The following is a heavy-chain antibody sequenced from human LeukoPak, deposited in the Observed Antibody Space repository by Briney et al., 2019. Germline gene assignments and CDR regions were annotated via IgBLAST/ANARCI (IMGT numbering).Heavy chain of an antibody. J-gene: IGHJ4*02. D-gene: IGHD2-2*02. CDR3: ARDKYCSSTSCYRIY. CDR1: GFTVSSNY. V-gene: IGHV3-66*01. Sequence: PGGSLRLSCAASGFTVSSNYMSWVRQAPGKGLEWVSVIYSGGSTYYADSVKGRFTISRDNSKNTLYLQMNSLRAEDTAVYYCARDKYCSSTSCYRIYWGQGTLVTVSS. CDR2: IYSGGST.